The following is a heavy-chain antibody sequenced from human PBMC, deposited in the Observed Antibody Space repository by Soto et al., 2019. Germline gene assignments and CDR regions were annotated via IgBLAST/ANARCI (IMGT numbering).Heavy chain of an antibody. CDR2: INQDGSQK. D-gene: IGHD6-19*01. CDR1: GFIFSDYW. V-gene: IGHV3-7*01. J-gene: IGHJ4*02. CDR3: ARPNGWRTYFDD. Sequence: PGGSLRLSCAASGFIFSDYWMTWVRQAPGKGLEWVASINQDGSQKYYVDSVKGRFTVSRDNAKNSLNLQMNSLRVEDTAVYYCARPNGWRTYFDDCGRGILVTVSS.